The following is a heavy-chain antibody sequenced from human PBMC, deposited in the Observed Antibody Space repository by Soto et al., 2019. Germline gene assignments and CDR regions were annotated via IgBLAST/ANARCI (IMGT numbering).Heavy chain of an antibody. Sequence: LSLSCATSGFSFSSNSMSWVRQAPGKGLEWVSYISSSSSTIYYADSVKGRFTISRDNAKNSLYLQMNSLRAEDTAVYYCARHPERIAQIGWFDPWGQGTLVTVSS. D-gene: IGHD6-13*01. CDR2: ISSSSSTI. J-gene: IGHJ5*02. V-gene: IGHV3-48*01. CDR1: GFSFSSNS. CDR3: ARHPERIAQIGWFDP.